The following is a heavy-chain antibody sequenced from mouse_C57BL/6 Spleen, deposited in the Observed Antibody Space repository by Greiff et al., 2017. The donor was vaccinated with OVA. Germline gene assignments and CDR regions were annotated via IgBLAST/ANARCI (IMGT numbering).Heavy chain of an antibody. CDR1: GFTFSSYG. V-gene: IGHV5-6*01. CDR3: ARQGDYYDMDY. J-gene: IGHJ4*01. CDR2: ISSGGSYT. Sequence: EVQLVESGGDLVKPGGSLKLSCAASGFTFSSYGMSWVRQTPDKRLEWVATISSGGSYTYYPDSVKGRFTISRDNAKNTLYLQMSSLKSEDTAMYYCARQGDYYDMDYWGQGTSVTVSS.